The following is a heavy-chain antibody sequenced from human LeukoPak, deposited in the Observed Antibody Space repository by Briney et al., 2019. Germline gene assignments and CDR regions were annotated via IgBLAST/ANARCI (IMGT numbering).Heavy chain of an antibody. J-gene: IGHJ3*02. CDR3: ARESVTTVTLRLTNAAFDI. CDR2: IYHSGST. V-gene: IGHV4-4*02. CDR1: GGSISSSNW. D-gene: IGHD4-17*01. Sequence: ASETLSLTCAVSGGSISSSNWWSWVRQPPGKGLEWIGEIYHSGSTNYNPSLKSRVTISVDKSKNQFSLKLSSVTAADTAVYYCARESVTTVTLRLTNAAFDIWGQGTMVTVSS.